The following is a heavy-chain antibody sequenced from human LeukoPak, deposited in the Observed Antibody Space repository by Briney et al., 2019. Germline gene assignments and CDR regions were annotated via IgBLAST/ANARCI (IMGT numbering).Heavy chain of an antibody. Sequence: GGSLRLSCAVSGFTFSNAWMYWVRQAPGKGLEWVGRIKSKISGGTTDYAAPVKGRFTISRDDSKNTLYLQMNSLKTEDTAVYYCTTDAPYYYGSGTKTDAIDLWGQGTMVTVSS. J-gene: IGHJ3*01. CDR3: TTDAPYYYGSGTKTDAIDL. D-gene: IGHD3-10*01. CDR1: GFTFSNAW. CDR2: IKSKISGGTT. V-gene: IGHV3-15*01.